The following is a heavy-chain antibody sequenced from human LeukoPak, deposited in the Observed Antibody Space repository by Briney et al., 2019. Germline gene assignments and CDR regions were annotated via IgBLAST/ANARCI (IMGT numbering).Heavy chain of an antibody. Sequence: MPSETLSPTCAVSGGSISSSNWWSWVRQPPGKGLEWIGEIYHSGSTNYNPSLKSRVTISVDKSKNQFSLKLSSVTAADTAVYYCAGTRGSGPPGYYGMDVWGQGTTVTVSS. CDR2: IYHSGST. V-gene: IGHV4-4*02. J-gene: IGHJ6*02. CDR3: AGTRGSGPPGYYGMDV. D-gene: IGHD1-14*01. CDR1: GGSISSSNW.